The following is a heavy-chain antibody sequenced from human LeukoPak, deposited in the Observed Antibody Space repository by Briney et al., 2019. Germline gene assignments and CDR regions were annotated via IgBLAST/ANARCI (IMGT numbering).Heavy chain of an antibody. CDR2: ISGSGGST. J-gene: IGHJ5*02. V-gene: IGHV3-23*01. CDR3: AKDMLDSRESNWFDP. CDR1: GFSFSSFW. Sequence: PGGSLRLSCAASGFSFSSFWMHWVRQAPGKGLEWVSAISGSGGSTYYADSVKGRFTISRDNSKNTLYLQMSSLRAEDTAVYYCAKDMLDSRESNWFDPWGQGTLVTVSS. D-gene: IGHD3-10*02.